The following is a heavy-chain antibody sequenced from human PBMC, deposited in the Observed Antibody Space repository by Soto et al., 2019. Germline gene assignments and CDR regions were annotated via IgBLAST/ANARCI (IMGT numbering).Heavy chain of an antibody. J-gene: IGHJ4*02. CDR1: GGSISSYY. CDR3: ARGTPGYSSSWYYFDY. V-gene: IGHV4-59*01. Sequence: SETLSLTCTVSGGSISSYYWSWIRQPPGKGLEWIGYIYYSESTNYNPSLKSRVTISVDTSKSQFSLKLSSVTAADTAVYYCARGTPGYSSSWYYFDYWGQGTLVTVS. CDR2: IYYSEST. D-gene: IGHD6-13*01.